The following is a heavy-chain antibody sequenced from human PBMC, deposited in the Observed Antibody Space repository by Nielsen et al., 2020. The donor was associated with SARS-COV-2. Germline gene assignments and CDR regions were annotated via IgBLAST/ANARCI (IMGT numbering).Heavy chain of an antibody. D-gene: IGHD4-17*01. V-gene: IGHV3-21*01. CDR3: ARDSTVTDGRAAS. Sequence: GGSLRLSCAASGFTFSSYSMNWVRQAPGKGLEWVSSISSSSSYIYYADSVKGRFNISRDDAKNSLYLQMNSLRAEDTAVYYCARDSTVTDGRAASWGQGTLVTVSS. CDR2: ISSSSSYI. CDR1: GFTFSSYS. J-gene: IGHJ4*02.